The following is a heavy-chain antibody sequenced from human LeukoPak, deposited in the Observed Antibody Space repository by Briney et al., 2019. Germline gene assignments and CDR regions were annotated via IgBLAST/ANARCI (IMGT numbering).Heavy chain of an antibody. CDR2: IKSKTDGGTT. V-gene: IGHV3-15*01. J-gene: IGHJ4*02. CDR3: TTDFESYYYDSSGYFRY. CDR1: GFTFSNAW. Sequence: PGGSLRLSCAASGFTFSNAWMSWVRQAPGKGLEWVGRIKSKTDGGTTDYAAPVKGRFTISRDDSKNTLYLQMNSLKTEDTAVYHCTTDFESYYYDSSGYFRYWGQGTLVTVSS. D-gene: IGHD3-22*01.